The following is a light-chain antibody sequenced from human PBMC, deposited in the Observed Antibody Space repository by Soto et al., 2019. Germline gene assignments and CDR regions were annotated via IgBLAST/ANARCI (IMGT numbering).Light chain of an antibody. J-gene: IGKJ2*01. CDR2: GAS. Sequence: EIVLTQSPGTLSLSPGERATLSCRASQSVSSSYLAWHQQKPGQAPWLLIYGASSRATGIPDRFSGSGSGTDFTLTISRLEPEDFAVYYCQQYGGSPYTFGQGTKLEIK. CDR3: QQYGGSPYT. CDR1: QSVSSSY. V-gene: IGKV3-20*01.